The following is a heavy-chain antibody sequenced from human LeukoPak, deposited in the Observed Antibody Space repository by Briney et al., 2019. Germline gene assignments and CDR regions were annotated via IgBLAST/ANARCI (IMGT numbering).Heavy chain of an antibody. V-gene: IGHV4-39*07. CDR1: GGSISSTNYY. CDR3: AREVDVVGDSDAFGI. J-gene: IGHJ3*02. D-gene: IGHD2-2*01. Sequence: PSETLSLTCTVSGGSISSTNYYWSWVRQPPGKGLEWIAYIDYSGNAHYSPSLKSRVIISLDTSKNQFSLMMTSLTAADTAIYYCAREVDVVGDSDAFGIRGQGTMVTVSS. CDR2: IDYSGNA.